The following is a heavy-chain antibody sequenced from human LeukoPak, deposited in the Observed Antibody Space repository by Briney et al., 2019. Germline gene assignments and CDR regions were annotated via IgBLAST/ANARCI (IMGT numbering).Heavy chain of an antibody. Sequence: GGSLRLSCAASGFTFSSYGMHWVRQAPGKGLEWVAVIWYDGSNKYYADSMKGRFTISRDNSKNTLYLQMNSLRAEDTAVYYCAKDLRGYSYGYVYWGQGTLVTVSS. CDR2: IWYDGSNK. V-gene: IGHV3-33*06. J-gene: IGHJ4*02. D-gene: IGHD5-18*01. CDR3: AKDLRGYSYGYVY. CDR1: GFTFSSYG.